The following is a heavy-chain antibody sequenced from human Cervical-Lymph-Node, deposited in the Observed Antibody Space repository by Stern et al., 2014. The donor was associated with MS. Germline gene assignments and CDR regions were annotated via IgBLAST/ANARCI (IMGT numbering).Heavy chain of an antibody. CDR3: AKTRRQWLVGTIDF. J-gene: IGHJ4*02. CDR2: IYPGESDT. D-gene: IGHD6-19*01. CDR1: GYCFTNYW. V-gene: IGHV5-51*01. Sequence: VQLVQSGVEVTKPGESLQISCKGSGYCFTNYWIVWVRQLPGKGLEWMGIIYPGESDTKYSPSFQGQVTISADKSITTAYLQWSSLKASDTAIYYCAKTRRQWLVGTIDFWGQGTPVTVSS.